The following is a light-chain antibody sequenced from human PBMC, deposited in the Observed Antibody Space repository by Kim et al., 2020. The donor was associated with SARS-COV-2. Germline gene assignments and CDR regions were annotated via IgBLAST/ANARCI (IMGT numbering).Light chain of an antibody. CDR2: GNS. CDR1: SSNIGTGYD. V-gene: IGLV1-40*01. Sequence: QRVTISCTGSSSNIGTGYDVHWYQQLPGTAPKLLIYGNSNRPSGVPDRFSGSKSGTSASLAITGFQAEDEADYYCQSYDSSLSGWVFGGGTQLTVL. CDR3: QSYDSSLSGWV. J-gene: IGLJ3*02.